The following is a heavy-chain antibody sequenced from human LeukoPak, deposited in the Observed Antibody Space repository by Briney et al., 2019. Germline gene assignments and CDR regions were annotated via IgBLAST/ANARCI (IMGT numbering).Heavy chain of an antibody. D-gene: IGHD6-13*01. CDR3: ARRIGGSSRSDY. CDR1: GGSIISSSYH. J-gene: IGHJ4*02. CDR2: THSSGTT. V-gene: IGHV4-39*01. Sequence: PSETLSLTCTVSGGSIISSSYHWVWIRQPPGKGLEWIGNTHSSGTTHYDPSLRSRVTISLDMSKNQFSLTLTSVTATDTAVYYCARRIGGSSRSDYWGQGTLVSVSS.